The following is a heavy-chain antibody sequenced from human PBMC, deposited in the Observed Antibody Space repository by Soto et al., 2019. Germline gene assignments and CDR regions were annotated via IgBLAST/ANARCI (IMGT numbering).Heavy chain of an antibody. Sequence: ASVKVSCKASGGTFSSYRFNWVRQARGQGLEWLGGIVPIYRTADYAQKFQGRVTITADESTRTVYLELSSLKSQDTALYYCARDSGAKLSSSWGQGTLVTVSS. V-gene: IGHV1-69*13. CDR2: IVPIYRTA. J-gene: IGHJ4*02. CDR1: GGTFSSYR. D-gene: IGHD6-13*01. CDR3: ARDSGAKLSSS.